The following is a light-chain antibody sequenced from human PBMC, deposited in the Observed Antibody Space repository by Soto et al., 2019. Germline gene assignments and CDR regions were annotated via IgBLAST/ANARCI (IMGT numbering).Light chain of an antibody. CDR2: GNS. CDR1: SSNIGAGYD. V-gene: IGLV1-40*01. Sequence: QSVLTQPPSVSGAPGQRVTISCTGSSSNIGAGYDVHWYQQLPGTAPKLLIYGNSNRPSGVPDRFSDSKSGTSASLAITGLQAEDEADYYCQSYDSSLSGLLFGGGTKLTVL. CDR3: QSYDSSLSGLL. J-gene: IGLJ2*01.